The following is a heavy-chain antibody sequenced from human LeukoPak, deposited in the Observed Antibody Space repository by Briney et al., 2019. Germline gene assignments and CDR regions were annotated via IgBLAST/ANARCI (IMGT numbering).Heavy chain of an antibody. CDR3: ARDLGIVVVADWFDP. D-gene: IGHD2-2*01. CDR2: INPNSGGA. J-gene: IGHJ5*02. V-gene: IGHV1-2*02. Sequence: AASVKVSCKASGYTFTGYYMHWVRQAPGQGLEWMGWINPNSGGANYAQKFQGRVTMTRDTSISTAYMELSRLRSDDTAVYYCARDLGIVVVADWFDPWGQGTLVTVSS. CDR1: GYTFTGYY.